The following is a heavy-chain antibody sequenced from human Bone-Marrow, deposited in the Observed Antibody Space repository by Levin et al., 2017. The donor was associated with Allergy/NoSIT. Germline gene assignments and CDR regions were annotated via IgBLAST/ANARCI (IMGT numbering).Heavy chain of an antibody. CDR3: AKRGPSSWHRPDQNDAFDI. Sequence: RTGGSLRLSCAASGFSFDDYGMSWVRQDPGKGLEWVSGINWNGVSTSYADSVKGRFTISRDNAKNSLYLQMNSLRVEDTALYHCAKRGPSSWHRPDQNDAFDIWGHGTMVIVSS. CDR2: INWNGVST. V-gene: IGHV3-20*01. J-gene: IGHJ3*02. CDR1: GFSFDDYG. D-gene: IGHD6-13*01.